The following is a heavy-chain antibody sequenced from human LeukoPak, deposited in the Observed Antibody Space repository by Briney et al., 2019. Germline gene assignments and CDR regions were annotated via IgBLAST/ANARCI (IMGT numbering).Heavy chain of an antibody. Sequence: PGGSLRLSCAASGFTFSSYSMNWVRQAPGKGLEWVSSISSSSSYIYYADSVKGPFTISRVNAKISLYLQMNSLRAENTAVYYCARSYDSGGYYYSDYFDYWGQGTLVTVSS. V-gene: IGHV3-21*01. CDR1: GFTFSSYS. D-gene: IGHD3-22*01. CDR3: ARSYDSGGYYYSDYFDY. CDR2: ISSSSSYI. J-gene: IGHJ4*02.